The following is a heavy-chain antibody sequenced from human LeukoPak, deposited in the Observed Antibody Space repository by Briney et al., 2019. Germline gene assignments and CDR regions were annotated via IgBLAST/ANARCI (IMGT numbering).Heavy chain of an antibody. CDR2: IYYSGST. Sequence: SETLSLTCSVSGGSISSCSYLGGWIRQPPGKGLERIGYIYYSGSTNYNPSLKSRVTISVDTSKNQFSLKLSSVTAADTAVYYCARGIAVATYFDYWVQGTLVTVSS. V-gene: IGHV4-61*01. D-gene: IGHD6-19*01. J-gene: IGHJ4*02. CDR3: ARGIAVATYFDY. CDR1: GGSISSCSYL.